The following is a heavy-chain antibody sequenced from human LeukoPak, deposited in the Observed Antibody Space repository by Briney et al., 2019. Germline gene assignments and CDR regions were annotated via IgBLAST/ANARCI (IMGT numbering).Heavy chain of an antibody. J-gene: IGHJ4*02. CDR1: GGSISGYF. CDR3: ARVNVGSSDYFDY. Sequence: SETLSLTCTVSGGSISGYFWSWIRQPPRKGLEYIGYVNYDGSTNYNHSLRSRATISIDTSKNEFSLKLSSVTAADTVVYYCARVNVGSSDYFDYWGQGILVTVSS. D-gene: IGHD1-26*01. V-gene: IGHV4-59*01. CDR2: VNYDGST.